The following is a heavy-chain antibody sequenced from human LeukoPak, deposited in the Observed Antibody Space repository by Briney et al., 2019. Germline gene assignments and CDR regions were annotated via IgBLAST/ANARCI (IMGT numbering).Heavy chain of an antibody. V-gene: IGHV1-2*04. CDR2: INPNSGGT. CDR1: GGTFSSYA. D-gene: IGHD6-13*01. Sequence: ASVKVSCKASGGTFSSYAISWVRQAPGQGLEWMGWINPNSGGTNYAQKFQGWVTMTRDTSISTAYMELSRLRSDDTAVYYCARQNSSSWKDAFDIWGQGTMVTVSS. J-gene: IGHJ3*02. CDR3: ARQNSSSWKDAFDI.